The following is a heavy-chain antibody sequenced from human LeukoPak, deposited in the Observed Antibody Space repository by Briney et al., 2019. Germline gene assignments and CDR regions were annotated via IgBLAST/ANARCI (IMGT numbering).Heavy chain of an antibody. J-gene: IGHJ4*02. Sequence: SETLSLTCTVSGGSISSSSYYWGWIRQPPGKGLEWIGSIYYSGSTYYNPSLKSRVTISVDTSKNQFSLKLSSVTAADTAVYYCARSRGFLEWLPIDYWGQGTLVTVSS. V-gene: IGHV4-39*01. CDR3: ARSRGFLEWLPIDY. CDR2: IYYSGST. CDR1: GGSISSSSYY. D-gene: IGHD3-3*01.